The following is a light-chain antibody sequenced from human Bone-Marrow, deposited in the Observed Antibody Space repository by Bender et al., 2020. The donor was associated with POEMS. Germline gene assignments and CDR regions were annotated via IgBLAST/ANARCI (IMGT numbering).Light chain of an antibody. CDR1: NIGSKS. CDR2: DDG. CDR3: QLWDTRSDRVV. V-gene: IGLV3-21*02. Sequence: SYVLTLTPSVSVAPGQTASLTCGGTNIGSKSVHWYQQKPGQAPVLVVYDDGDRPSGIPERFSGSKSGNTATLGIRRVEAGDEADYYCQLWDTRSDRVVFGGGTTLTVL. J-gene: IGLJ2*01.